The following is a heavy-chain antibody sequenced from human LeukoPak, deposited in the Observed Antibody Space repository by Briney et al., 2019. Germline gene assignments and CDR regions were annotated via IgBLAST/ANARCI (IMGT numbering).Heavy chain of an antibody. Sequence: GGSLRLSCAASGFTFSSYVMHWVRQAPGKGLEWVAIISYDGSNEYYADSVKGRFTISRDNSKNTLYLQMNSLRAEDTAVYYCVGGDYWGQGTLATVSS. J-gene: IGHJ4*02. V-gene: IGHV3-30*04. CDR2: ISYDGSNE. CDR3: VGGDY. CDR1: GFTFSSYV.